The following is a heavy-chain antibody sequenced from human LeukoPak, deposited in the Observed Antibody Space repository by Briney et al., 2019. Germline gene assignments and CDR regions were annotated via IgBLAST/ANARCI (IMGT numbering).Heavy chain of an antibody. CDR2: FWFDGSNT. J-gene: IGHJ4*02. CDR1: GFTFSSYG. CDR3: AKIAAVTTVRGDS. V-gene: IGHV3-33*06. Sequence: GGSLRLSCAASGFTFSSYGMQWVRQAPGKGLDWVAVFWFDGSNTYYADSVKGRFTIYRDNSKNTSYLQMNSLRAEDTAVYDCAKIAAVTTVRGDSWGQGTLVTVSS. D-gene: IGHD4-17*01.